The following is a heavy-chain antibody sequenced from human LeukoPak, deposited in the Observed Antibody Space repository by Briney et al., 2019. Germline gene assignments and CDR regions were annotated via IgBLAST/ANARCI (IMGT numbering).Heavy chain of an antibody. J-gene: IGHJ4*02. CDR3: ARAPEWLTFDY. CDR1: GFSVSDNY. V-gene: IGHV3-53*04. D-gene: IGHD6-19*01. CDR2: IYSGGST. Sequence: GGSLRLSCAASGFSVSDNYMSWVRQAPGKGLEWVSVIYSGGSTYYADSVKGRFTISRHNSKNTLYLQMNSLRAEDTAVYYCARAPEWLTFDYWGQGTLVTVSS.